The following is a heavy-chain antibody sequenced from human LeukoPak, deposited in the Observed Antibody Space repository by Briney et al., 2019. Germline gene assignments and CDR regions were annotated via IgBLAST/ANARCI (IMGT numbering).Heavy chain of an antibody. V-gene: IGHV3-13*01. CDR3: VKRERFLEQPPY. CDR1: GFTFSSYD. Sequence: GGSLRLSCAASGFTFSSYDMHWVREATGKGLEWVSVIGTAGDTYYPGSVKGRFTISRDNSKNTLYLQMSSLRAEDTAFYYCVKRERFLEQPPYWGQGTPVTVSS. CDR2: IGTAGDT. D-gene: IGHD3-3*01. J-gene: IGHJ4*02.